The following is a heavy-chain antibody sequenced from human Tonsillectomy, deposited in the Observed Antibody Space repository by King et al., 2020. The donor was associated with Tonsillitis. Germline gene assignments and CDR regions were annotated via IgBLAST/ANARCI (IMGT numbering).Heavy chain of an antibody. V-gene: IGHV2-70*15. CDR1: GFSLSTSGMC. CDR3: ARILSKYRVMGPIEAYYFDY. D-gene: IGHD2-21*01. J-gene: IGHJ4*02. Sequence: VTLKESGPALVKPTQTLTLTCTFSGFSLSTSGMCVSWIRQPPGKALEWLARIDWDDDKYYTTSLKTRLTISKDTSKNQVVLTITNMDPVDTATYYCARILSKYRVMGPIEAYYFDYWGQGTLVTVSS. CDR2: IDWDDDK.